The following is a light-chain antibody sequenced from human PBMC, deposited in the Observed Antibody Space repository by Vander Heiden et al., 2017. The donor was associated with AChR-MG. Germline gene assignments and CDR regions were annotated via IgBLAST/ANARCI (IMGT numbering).Light chain of an antibody. CDR2: EVY. J-gene: IGLJ2*01. CDR1: SCDVVGYNY. V-gene: IGLV2-8*01. Sequence: QSALTQPSSASGSPGQSVTISRTGTSCDVVGYNYVSWYQHHPGKAPKLMIYEVYKRPSGVPDRFSGSKSGNTASLTVSGLQAEDEADYYCSSYAGSTNMLFGGGTKLTVL. CDR3: SSYAGSTNML.